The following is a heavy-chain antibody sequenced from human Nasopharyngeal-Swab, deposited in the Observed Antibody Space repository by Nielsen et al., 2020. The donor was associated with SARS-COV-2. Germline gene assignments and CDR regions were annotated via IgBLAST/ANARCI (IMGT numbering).Heavy chain of an antibody. D-gene: IGHD6-13*01. Sequence: SETLSLTCTVSGGSISSGSYFWGWIRQPPGKGLEWIGSMYYSGSTYYNPSLKSRVTISVDTSKNQFSLKLSSVIAADTAVYYCARVKGIAAANYYYGMDVWGQGTTVTVSS. CDR3: ARVKGIAAANYYYGMDV. CDR2: MYYSGST. CDR1: GGSISSGSYF. V-gene: IGHV4-39*01. J-gene: IGHJ6*02.